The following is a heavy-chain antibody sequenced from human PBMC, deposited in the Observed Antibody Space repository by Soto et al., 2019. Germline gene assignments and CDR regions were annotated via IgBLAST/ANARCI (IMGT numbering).Heavy chain of an antibody. J-gene: IGHJ4*02. Sequence: SETLSLTCTVSGGSISSGGYYWSWIRQHPGKGLEWIGYIYYSGSTYYNPSLKSRVTISVDTSENQFSLKLSSVTAADTAVYYCARTPYDYIWGSYRYDYFDYWGQGTLVTVSS. CDR2: IYYSGST. CDR1: GGSISSGGYY. D-gene: IGHD3-16*02. CDR3: ARTPYDYIWGSYRYDYFDY. V-gene: IGHV4-31*03.